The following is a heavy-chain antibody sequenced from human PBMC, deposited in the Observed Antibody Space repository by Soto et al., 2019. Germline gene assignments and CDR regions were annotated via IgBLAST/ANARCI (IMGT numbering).Heavy chain of an antibody. CDR3: ASEFPYYVSSDSYLDY. J-gene: IGHJ4*02. V-gene: IGHV6-1*01. CDR2: TYYRSKWYN. CDR1: GDSVSDNSAA. Sequence: PLQTLSLTCAISGDSVSDNSAAWNWIRQSPSRGLEWLGRTYYRSKWYNDYAVSVKSRITVTPDTSKNQFSLHLNSVTPEDTAVYYCASEFPYYVSSDSYLDYWGQGALVTVSS. D-gene: IGHD3-16*01.